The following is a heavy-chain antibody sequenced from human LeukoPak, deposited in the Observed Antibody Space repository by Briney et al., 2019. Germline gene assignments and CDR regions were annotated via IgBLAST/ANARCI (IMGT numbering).Heavy chain of an antibody. Sequence: ASVKVSCKASGYXFTGYYIHWVRQAPGQGLEWMGLINPSGTSTNYAQKFQGRVTMTKDTSTSTVYMELNSLRSEDTAVYYCAREFRGGYFDYWGQGTLVTVSS. CDR3: AREFRGGYFDY. V-gene: IGHV1-46*01. CDR2: INPSGTST. J-gene: IGHJ4*02. CDR1: GYXFTGYY. D-gene: IGHD2-21*01.